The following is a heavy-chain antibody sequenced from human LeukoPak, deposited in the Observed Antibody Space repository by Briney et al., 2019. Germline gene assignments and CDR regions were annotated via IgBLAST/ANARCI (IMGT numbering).Heavy chain of an antibody. D-gene: IGHD3-10*01. CDR1: GFTFSSYA. V-gene: IGHV3-23*01. CDR2: ISGSGGST. J-gene: IGHJ4*02. CDR3: AKAGVLGRRYYFDY. Sequence: GGSLRLSCAASGFTFSSYAMSWVRQAPGKGLEWVSAISGSGGSTYYADPVKGRFTISRDNSKNTLYLQMNSLRAEDTAVYYCAKAGVLGRRYYFDYWGQGTLVTVSS.